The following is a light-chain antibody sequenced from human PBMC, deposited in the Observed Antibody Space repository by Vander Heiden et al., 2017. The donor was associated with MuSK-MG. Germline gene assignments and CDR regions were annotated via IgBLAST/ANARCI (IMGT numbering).Light chain of an antibody. CDR3: QHEDNLPCT. Sequence: DIQMTQSTSSLSAAVGDRITITCQASEDINISLNWFQQKPGKAPNLLIYDASNLETGVPSRFSGSGSGTDFTFTISSLQPEDSATYYCQHEDNLPCTFGQGTKVEIK. V-gene: IGKV1-33*01. CDR2: DAS. J-gene: IGKJ2*02. CDR1: EDINIS.